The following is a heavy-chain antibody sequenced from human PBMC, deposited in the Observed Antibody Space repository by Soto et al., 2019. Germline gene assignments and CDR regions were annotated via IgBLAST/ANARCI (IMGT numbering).Heavy chain of an antibody. CDR1: GFTFSSYA. CDR2: ISGSDGST. V-gene: IGHV3-23*01. J-gene: IGHJ6*02. CDR3: TKDWTRAYGPDGVCWERDHYYGIDV. Sequence: EVQLLESGGGLVQPGGSLRLSCAASGFTFSSYAMNWVRQAPGKGLEWVSSISGSDGSTYYGDSVKGRFTISRDNSKSTLYLQMISLRAEDTAIYYCTKDWTRAYGPDGVCWERDHYYGIDVWGQGTTVTVSS. D-gene: IGHD2-8*01.